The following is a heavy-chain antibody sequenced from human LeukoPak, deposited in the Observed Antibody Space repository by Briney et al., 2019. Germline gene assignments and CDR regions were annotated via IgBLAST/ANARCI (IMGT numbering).Heavy chain of an antibody. J-gene: IGHJ6*02. CDR3: ARSGGNSSGFRYYYYAMNV. V-gene: IGHV3-48*03. CDR1: GFTFSSYE. Sequence: GGSLRLSCAASGFTFSSYEMNWVRQAPGKGLEWVSYISSSGSTIYYADSVKGRFTISRDNAKNSLYLQMNSLRAEDTAVYYCARSGGNSSGFRYYYYAMNVWGQGTTVTVSS. CDR2: ISSSGSTI. D-gene: IGHD4-23*01.